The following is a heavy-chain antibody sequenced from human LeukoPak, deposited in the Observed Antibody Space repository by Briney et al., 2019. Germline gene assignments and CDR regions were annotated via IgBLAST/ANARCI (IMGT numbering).Heavy chain of an antibody. CDR2: ISTSGSTI. CDR3: ARVDRGSGSYYNPATYYHYYGMDV. V-gene: IGHV3-11*01. D-gene: IGHD3-10*01. Sequence: PGGSLRLSCAASGFTFSDYYMSWIRQAPGKGLEWVSYISTSGSTIYYADSVKGRFTISRDNAKNSLYLQMNSLRAEDTAVYYCARVDRGSGSYYNPATYYHYYGMDVWGQGTTVTVSS. CDR1: GFTFSDYY. J-gene: IGHJ6*02.